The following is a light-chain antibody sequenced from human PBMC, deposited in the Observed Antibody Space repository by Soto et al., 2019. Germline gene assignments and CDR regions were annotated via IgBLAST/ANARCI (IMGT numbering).Light chain of an antibody. J-gene: IGKJ4*01. Sequence: IQLTQSPPSLSASVGDRVTITCRASQGISSYLAWYQQRPGKAPKLLIYAASTRATGIPARFSGSGSGTDFTLTISSLEPEDFAVYYSQQHANCPPTLGGG. V-gene: IGKV1-9*01. CDR1: QGISSY. CDR3: QQHANCPPT. CDR2: AAS.